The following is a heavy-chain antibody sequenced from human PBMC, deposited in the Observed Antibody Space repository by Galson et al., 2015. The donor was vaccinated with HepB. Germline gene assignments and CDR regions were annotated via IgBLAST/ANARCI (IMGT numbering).Heavy chain of an antibody. J-gene: IGHJ4*02. CDR3: AQRGPYGDYIDY. CDR1: GFTFSSYA. Sequence: SLRLSCAASGFTFSSYAMSWVRQAPGKGLEWVSAISGSGGSTYYADSVKGRFTISRGNSKNTLYLQMNSLRAEDTAVYYCAQRGPYGDYIDYWGRGTLVTVSS. CDR2: ISGSGGST. V-gene: IGHV3-23*01. D-gene: IGHD4-17*01.